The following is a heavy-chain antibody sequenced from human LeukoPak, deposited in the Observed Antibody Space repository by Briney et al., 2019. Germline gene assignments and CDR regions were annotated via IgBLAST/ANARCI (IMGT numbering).Heavy chain of an antibody. V-gene: IGHV3-30*04. D-gene: IGHD4-17*01. CDR3: ARDDRSLRVYYSDS. CDR2: ISYEGTVK. CDR1: GFTFSSYA. Sequence: GMSPRLSCAASGFTFSSYAMRWVRQAPGKGLEWVAMISYEGTVKYNAESVKGRFTISRDNSKNTLFLQMDSLRGDDTALYYCARDDRSLRVYYSDSWGQGTLVTVSS. J-gene: IGHJ4*02.